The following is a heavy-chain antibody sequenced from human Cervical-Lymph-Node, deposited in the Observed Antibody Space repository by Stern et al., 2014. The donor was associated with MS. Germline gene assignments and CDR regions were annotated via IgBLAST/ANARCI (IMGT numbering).Heavy chain of an antibody. CDR2: IYYRGST. D-gene: IGHD3-10*01. CDR3: ARGAGWFDP. CDR1: GGSISSYY. Sequence: QVQLQESGPGLVKPSETLSLTCTVSGGSISSYYWSWIRQPPGKGLEWIGYIYYRGSTNYNPSLKSRVTISVDTSKNQFSLKLSSVTAADTAVYYCARGAGWFDPWGQGTLVTVSS. V-gene: IGHV4-59*01. J-gene: IGHJ5*02.